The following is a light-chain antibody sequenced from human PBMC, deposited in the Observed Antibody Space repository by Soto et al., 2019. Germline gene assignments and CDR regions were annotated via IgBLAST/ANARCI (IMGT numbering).Light chain of an antibody. CDR1: QSVGSY. V-gene: IGKV3-11*01. CDR2: DVS. Sequence: ETVLTQSPATLSLSPGERATLSCRASQSVGSYLVWYQHKPGQAPRLLIYDVSNRATGIPARFSGGGSGTDFTLTISSLEPEDFAVYYCQQRRNWPPTFGQGTKLEMK. J-gene: IGKJ2*01. CDR3: QQRRNWPPT.